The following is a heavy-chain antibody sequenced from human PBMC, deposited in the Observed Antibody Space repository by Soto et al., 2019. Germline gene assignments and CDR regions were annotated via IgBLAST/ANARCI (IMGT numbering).Heavy chain of an antibody. CDR2: INPNSGGT. CDR3: ARDPPASIAAAGTRYYYYGMDV. CDR1: GYTFTGYY. J-gene: IGHJ6*02. Sequence: ASVKVSCKASGYTFTGYYMHWVRQASGQGREWMGWINPNSGGTNYAQKFQGRVTMTRDTSISTAYMELSRLRSDDTAVYYCARDPPASIAAAGTRYYYYGMDVWGQGTTVTVSS. D-gene: IGHD6-13*01. V-gene: IGHV1-2*02.